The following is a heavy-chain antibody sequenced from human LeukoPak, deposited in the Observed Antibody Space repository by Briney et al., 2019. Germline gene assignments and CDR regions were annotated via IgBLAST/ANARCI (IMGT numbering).Heavy chain of an antibody. CDR2: IYYSGST. CDR1: GGSISSSSYY. D-gene: IGHD4-23*01. Sequence: NPSETLSLTCTVSGGSISSSSYYWGWICQPPGKGLEWIGSIYYSGSTYYNPSLKSRVTISVDTSKYQFSLKLSSVTAADTAVYYCASPNHGGNSGFAFDIWGQGTMVTVSS. CDR3: ASPNHGGNSGFAFDI. V-gene: IGHV4-39*07. J-gene: IGHJ3*02.